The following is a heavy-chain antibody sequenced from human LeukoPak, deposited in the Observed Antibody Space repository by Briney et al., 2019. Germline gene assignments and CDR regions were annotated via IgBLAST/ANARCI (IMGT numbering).Heavy chain of an antibody. CDR2: FDPEDGET. CDR3: ATDRVLLWIGDSPRAFDI. CDR1: GYTLTELS. D-gene: IGHD3-10*01. V-gene: IGHV1-24*01. Sequence: ASVKVSCKVPGYTLTELSMHWVRQAPGKGLEWMGGFDPEDGETIYAQKFQGRVTMTEDTSTDTAYMELSSLRSEDTAVYYCATDRVLLWIGDSPRAFDIWGQGTMVTVSS. J-gene: IGHJ3*02.